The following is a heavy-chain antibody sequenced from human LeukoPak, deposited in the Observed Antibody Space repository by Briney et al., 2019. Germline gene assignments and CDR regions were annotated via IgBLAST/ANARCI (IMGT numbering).Heavy chain of an antibody. CDR1: GFTFDDYA. CDR3: AKDISHYDSSGFDY. J-gene: IGHJ4*02. D-gene: IGHD3-22*01. V-gene: IGHV3-9*03. Sequence: GGSLRLSCAASGFTFDDYAMHWVRQAPGKGLEWVSGISWNSGSIGYADSVKGRFTISRDNAKNSLYLQMNSLRAEDMALYYCAKDISHYDSSGFDYWGQGTLVTVSS. CDR2: ISWNSGSI.